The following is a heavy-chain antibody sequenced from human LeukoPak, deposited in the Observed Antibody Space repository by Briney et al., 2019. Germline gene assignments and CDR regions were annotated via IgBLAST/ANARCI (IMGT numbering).Heavy chain of an antibody. V-gene: IGHV3-30*18. J-gene: IGHJ4*02. D-gene: IGHD1-26*01. Sequence: GGSLRLSCAASGFTFSCYGMHWVRQAPGKGLEWVAVISYDGSNKYYADSVKGRFTISRGNSKNTLYLQMNSLRAEDTAVYYCAKIPYSGSYFDYWGQGTLVTVSS. CDR1: GFTFSCYG. CDR3: AKIPYSGSYFDY. CDR2: ISYDGSNK.